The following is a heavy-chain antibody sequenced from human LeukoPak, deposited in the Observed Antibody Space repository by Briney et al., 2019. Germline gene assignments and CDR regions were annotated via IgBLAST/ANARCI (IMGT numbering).Heavy chain of an antibody. J-gene: IGHJ5*02. CDR2: ISDSGGET. Sequence: GGSLRLSCAASGFXFSTSAISWVRQAPGKGLQWVSVISDSGGETYYADSVKGRFTISRDNSKSTLYLQMNSLRAEDTAVYHCAKGSGGAAFDPWGQGTLVTVSS. V-gene: IGHV3-23*01. CDR3: AKGSGGAAFDP. D-gene: IGHD2-15*01. CDR1: GFXFSTSA.